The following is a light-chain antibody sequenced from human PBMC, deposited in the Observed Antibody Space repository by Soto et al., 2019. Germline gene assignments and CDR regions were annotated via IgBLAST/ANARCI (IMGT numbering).Light chain of an antibody. V-gene: IGKV1-39*01. CDR1: QTISTF. Sequence: DIQMTQSPSSLSASVGDRVTITCRSSQTISTFLHWFQQKPGKAPNLLIYDASSLQSGVPSRFSGSGSGTDFTLTISSLHPEDFATYFCQQSHTPPLTFGGGTKVEIK. J-gene: IGKJ4*01. CDR3: QQSHTPPLT. CDR2: DAS.